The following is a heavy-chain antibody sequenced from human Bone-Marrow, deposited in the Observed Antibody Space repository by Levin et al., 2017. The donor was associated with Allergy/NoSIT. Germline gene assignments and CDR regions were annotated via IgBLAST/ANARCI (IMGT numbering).Heavy chain of an antibody. CDR1: GVSMTSDDSY. J-gene: IGHJ4*02. D-gene: IGHD6-13*01. Sequence: SETLSLTCTVSGVSMTSDDSYWHWIRQSPGKGLEWIGYIYNSGSTIYSPSLKTRLSISIDTSKNHFSLNLDSVTVADTGVYYCARRRPDISSWWNFDYWGQGTLVTVSS. V-gene: IGHV4-30-4*01. CDR2: IYNSGST. CDR3: ARRRPDISSWWNFDY.